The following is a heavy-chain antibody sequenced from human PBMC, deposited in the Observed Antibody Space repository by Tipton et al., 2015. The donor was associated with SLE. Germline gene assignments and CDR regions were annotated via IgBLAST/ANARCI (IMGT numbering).Heavy chain of an antibody. D-gene: IGHD3-9*01. CDR3: ARDVNLTSYFDY. V-gene: IGHV4-34*01. CDR2: INHSGST. J-gene: IGHJ4*02. CDR1: GGSFSGYY. Sequence: TLSLTCAVYGGSFSGYYWSWIRQPPGKGLEWIGEINHSGSTNYNPSLKSRVTISVDTSKNQFSLKLSSVTAADTAVYYCARDVNLTSYFDYWGQGTLVTVSS.